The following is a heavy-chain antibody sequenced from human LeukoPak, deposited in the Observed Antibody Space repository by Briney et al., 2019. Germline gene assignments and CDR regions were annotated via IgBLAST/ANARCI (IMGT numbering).Heavy chain of an antibody. D-gene: IGHD6-19*01. Sequence: GRSLRLSCAASGFTFSNYAMHWVRQAPGKGLEWVAVISYDGSDKYYADSVKGRFTISRDNSKNTLYLQMNSLRPEDTAVYYCARDWGRRYSSGWYGDLDYWGQGTLVTVSS. V-gene: IGHV3-30-3*01. CDR2: ISYDGSDK. J-gene: IGHJ4*02. CDR1: GFTFSNYA. CDR3: ARDWGRRYSSGWYGDLDY.